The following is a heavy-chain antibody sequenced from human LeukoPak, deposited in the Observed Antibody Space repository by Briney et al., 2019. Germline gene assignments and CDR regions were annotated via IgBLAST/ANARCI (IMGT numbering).Heavy chain of an antibody. CDR3: ATPVIAGATTDY. D-gene: IGHD1-26*01. Sequence: PGTSLRLSCATSGFSFSNYWMSWVRQAPGKGLEWVANIKEDGSEKNYADSVKGRFTISRDNAKKSLYLQMNSLRVEDTAVYYCATPVIAGATTDYWGQGTLVTVSS. J-gene: IGHJ4*02. CDR1: GFSFSNYW. V-gene: IGHV3-7*01. CDR2: IKEDGSEK.